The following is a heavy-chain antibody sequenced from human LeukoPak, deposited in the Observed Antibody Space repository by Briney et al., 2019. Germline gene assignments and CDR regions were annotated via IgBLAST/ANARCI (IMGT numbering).Heavy chain of an antibody. CDR2: ISAYNGNT. D-gene: IGHD1-1*01. J-gene: IGHJ6*03. CDR3: ATGWVGQLELRGYYYYMDV. Sequence: GASVKVSCKASGYTFTSYGISWVRQAPGQGLEWMGWISAYNGNTNYAQKLQGRVTMTTDTSTSTAYMELRSLRSDDTAVYYCATGWVGQLELRGYYYYMDVWGKGTTVTVSS. V-gene: IGHV1-18*01. CDR1: GYTFTSYG.